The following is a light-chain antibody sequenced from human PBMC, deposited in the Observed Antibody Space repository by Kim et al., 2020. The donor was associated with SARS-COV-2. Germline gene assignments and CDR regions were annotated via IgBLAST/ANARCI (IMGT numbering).Light chain of an antibody. CDR1: QSVSSY. J-gene: IGKJ4*01. Sequence: PGERATLSCRASQSVSSYLAWYQQKPGQAPRLLIYDASNRATGIPARFSGSGSGTDFTLTISSLEPEDFAVYYCQQRSNWPPLTFGGGTKVDIK. CDR2: DAS. CDR3: QQRSNWPPLT. V-gene: IGKV3-11*01.